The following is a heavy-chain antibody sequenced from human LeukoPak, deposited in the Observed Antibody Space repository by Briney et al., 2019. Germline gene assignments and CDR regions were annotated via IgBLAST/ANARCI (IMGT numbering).Heavy chain of an antibody. J-gene: IGHJ5*02. D-gene: IGHD3-10*01. CDR1: GGSISSYY. V-gene: IGHV4-4*07. Sequence: SETLSLTCTVSGGSISSYYRSWIRQPAGKGLEWIGRIYTSGSTNYNPSLKSRVTMSVDTSKNQFSLKLSSVTAADTAVYYCARDQRLGGSGTHNWFDPWGQGTLVTVSS. CDR3: ARDQRLGGSGTHNWFDP. CDR2: IYTSGST.